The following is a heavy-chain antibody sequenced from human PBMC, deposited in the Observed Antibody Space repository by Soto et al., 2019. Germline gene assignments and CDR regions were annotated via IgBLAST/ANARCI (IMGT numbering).Heavy chain of an antibody. CDR3: ARSTDSSGWRFDY. CDR1: GASISVYS. V-gene: IGHV4-59*01. D-gene: IGHD6-19*01. J-gene: IGHJ4*02. Sequence: QVQLQESGPGLVKPSETLSLTCTVSGASISVYSWSWIRQPPGKGLEWIGYFYYSGSTNYNPSLKSRVAISVDTSKIQFSLKLRSVTAADTAVYYCARSTDSSGWRFDYWGQGTQVTVSS. CDR2: FYYSGST.